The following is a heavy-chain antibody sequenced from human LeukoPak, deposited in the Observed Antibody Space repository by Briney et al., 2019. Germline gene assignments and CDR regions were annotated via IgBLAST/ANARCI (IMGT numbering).Heavy chain of an antibody. CDR3: ARAGDTFYFYYYMDA. CDR2: IYHSGST. D-gene: IGHD5-18*01. V-gene: IGHV4-4*02. Sequence: PSETLSLTCAVSGGSISSSNWWSWVRQPPGKGLEWIGEIYHSGSTNYNPSLKSRVTISVDTSKNQFSLKLSSVTAADTAVYYCARAGDTFYFYYYMDAWGKGTTVTVSS. CDR1: GGSISSSNW. J-gene: IGHJ6*03.